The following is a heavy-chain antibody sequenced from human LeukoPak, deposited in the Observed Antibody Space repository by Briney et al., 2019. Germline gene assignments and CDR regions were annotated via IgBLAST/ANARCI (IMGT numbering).Heavy chain of an antibody. J-gene: IGHJ3*02. CDR3: AKDDGGAFDI. V-gene: IGHV3-23*01. D-gene: IGHD3-3*01. Sequence: GGSLRLSCAASGFTSSSFAMTWVRQAPGKGLEWVSGISGSGGSTYYADSVKGRFTISRDNSKNTLYLQMNSLRAEDTAVYYCAKDDGGAFDIWGQGTMVTVSS. CDR2: ISGSGGST. CDR1: GFTSSSFA.